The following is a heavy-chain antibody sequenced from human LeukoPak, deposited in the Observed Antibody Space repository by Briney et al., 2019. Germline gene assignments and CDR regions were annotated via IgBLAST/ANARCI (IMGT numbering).Heavy chain of an antibody. CDR1: GGTFSSYA. Sequence: SVQVSCKASGGTFSSYAISWVRQAPGQELEWMGGLIPIFGTANFAQKFQGKVTITADESTSTAYMELSCLRSEDTAVYYCAKTPPEWPMSWFDPWGQGTLVTVSS. D-gene: IGHD3-3*01. J-gene: IGHJ5*02. CDR2: LIPIFGTA. CDR3: AKTPPEWPMSWFDP. V-gene: IGHV1-69*13.